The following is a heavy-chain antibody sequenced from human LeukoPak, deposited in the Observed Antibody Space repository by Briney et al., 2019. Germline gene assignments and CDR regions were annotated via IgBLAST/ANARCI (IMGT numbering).Heavy chain of an antibody. V-gene: IGHV3-7*01. Sequence: GGSLRLSCAASGFTFSSYWMSWVRQAPGRGLEWVANIKQDGSEKYYVDSVKGRFTISRDNAKNTLYLQVNSLRAEDTAVYYCARDRRIELRFLEWPTELDYWGQGTLVTVSS. CDR1: GFTFSSYW. J-gene: IGHJ4*02. D-gene: IGHD3-3*01. CDR2: IKQDGSEK. CDR3: ARDRRIELRFLEWPTELDY.